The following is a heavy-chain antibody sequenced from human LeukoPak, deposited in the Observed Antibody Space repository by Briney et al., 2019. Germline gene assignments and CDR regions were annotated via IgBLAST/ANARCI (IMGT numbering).Heavy chain of an antibody. Sequence: SETLSLTCAVYGGSFSGYYWSWIRQPPGKGLEWIGEINHSGSTNYNPPLKSRVTISVDTSKNQFSLKLSSVTAADTAVYYCARGGASSSWPRYYYYYGMDVWGQGTTVTVSS. V-gene: IGHV4-34*01. J-gene: IGHJ6*02. CDR3: ARGGASSSWPRYYYYYGMDV. CDR2: INHSGST. CDR1: GGSFSGYY. D-gene: IGHD6-13*01.